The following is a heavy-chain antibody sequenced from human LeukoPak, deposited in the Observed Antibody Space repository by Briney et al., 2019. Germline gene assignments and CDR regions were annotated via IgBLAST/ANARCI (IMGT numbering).Heavy chain of an antibody. CDR2: IRSNSDGGTI. Sequence: GGSLRLSCATSGFTFSNAWMNWVRQAPGKGLEWVGRIRSNSDGGTIDYAAPVKGRFTLSRDDSKTTLYLQMNSLQTEDTAVYYCATDFYDSTWGQGTLVTVSP. J-gene: IGHJ5*02. V-gene: IGHV3-15*07. D-gene: IGHD3-22*01. CDR1: GFTFSNAW. CDR3: ATDFYDST.